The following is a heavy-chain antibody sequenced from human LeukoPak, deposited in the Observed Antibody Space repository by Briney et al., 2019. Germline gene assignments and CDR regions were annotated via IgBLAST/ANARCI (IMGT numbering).Heavy chain of an antibody. J-gene: IGHJ4*02. D-gene: IGHD6-13*01. CDR2: IDPSDSYT. CDR3: ARHDSSSWYSVDY. V-gene: IGHV5-10-1*01. CDR1: GYSFTSYW. Sequence: GESLRISCKGSGYSFTSYWISWVRQMPGKGLEWMGRIDPSDSYTNYSPSFQGHVTISADKSISTAYLRWSSLKASDTAMYYCARHDSSSWYSVDYWGQGTLVTVSS.